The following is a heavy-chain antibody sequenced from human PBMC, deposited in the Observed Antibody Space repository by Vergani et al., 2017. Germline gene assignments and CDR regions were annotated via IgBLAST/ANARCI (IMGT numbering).Heavy chain of an antibody. CDR1: GFTFSSYA. Sequence: EVQLLESGGGLVQPGGSLRLSCAASGFTFSSYAMSWVRQAPGKGLEWVSAISGSGGSTYYADSVKGRFTISRDNSKNTLYLQMNSLRAEDTAVYYCATLGAYSWSYRSDYWGQGTLVTVSS. CDR2: ISGSGGST. D-gene: IGHD1-26*01. V-gene: IGHV3-23*01. J-gene: IGHJ4*02. CDR3: ATLGAYSWSYRSDY.